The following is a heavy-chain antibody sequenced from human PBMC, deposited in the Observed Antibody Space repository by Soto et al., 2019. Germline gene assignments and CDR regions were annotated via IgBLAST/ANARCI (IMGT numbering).Heavy chain of an antibody. Sequence: EVQLLESWGTLVQVGGSLRLSCVPSGFSFSNYAVTWVRQAPGKGLEWVSAISGSGAGTYYADSVKGRFTISRDNPKNTEHLQMNSLRVEDTAVYHCAKRIKSGSNDVGNAMDVWGQGTTVIVS. CDR3: AKRIKSGSNDVGNAMDV. J-gene: IGHJ6*02. V-gene: IGHV3-23*01. CDR1: GFSFSNYA. D-gene: IGHD1-26*01. CDR2: ISGSGAGT.